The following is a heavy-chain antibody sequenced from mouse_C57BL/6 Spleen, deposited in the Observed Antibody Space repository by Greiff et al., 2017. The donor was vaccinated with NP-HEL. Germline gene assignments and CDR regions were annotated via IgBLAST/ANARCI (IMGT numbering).Heavy chain of an antibody. Sequence: EVKLQESGGDLVKPGGSLKLSCAASGFTFSSYGMSWVRQTPDKRLEWVATISSGGSYTYYPDSVKGRFTISRDNAKNTLYLQMSSLKSEDTAMYYCARQGDYYGSKGYFDYWGQGTTLTVSS. J-gene: IGHJ2*01. CDR3: ARQGDYYGSKGYFDY. CDR1: GFTFSSYG. CDR2: ISSGGSYT. V-gene: IGHV5-6*01. D-gene: IGHD1-1*01.